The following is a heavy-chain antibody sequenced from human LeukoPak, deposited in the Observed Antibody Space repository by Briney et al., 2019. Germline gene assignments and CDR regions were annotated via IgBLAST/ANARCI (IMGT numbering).Heavy chain of an antibody. J-gene: IGHJ6*03. CDR1: GFTFSSYG. D-gene: IGHD2-2*01. Sequence: GGTLRLSCAASGFTFSSYGMSWVRQAPGKGLEWVSAISGSGGSTYYADSVKGRFTISRDNSKNTLYLQMNSLRAEDTAVYYCAKSSMPGYCSSSSCPYYYYMDVWGKGTTVTISS. CDR2: ISGSGGST. V-gene: IGHV3-23*01. CDR3: AKSSMPGYCSSSSCPYYYYMDV.